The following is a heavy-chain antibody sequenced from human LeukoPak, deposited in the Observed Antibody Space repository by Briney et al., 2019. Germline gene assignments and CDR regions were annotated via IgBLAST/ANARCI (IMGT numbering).Heavy chain of an antibody. J-gene: IGHJ4*02. V-gene: IGHV3-7*03. CDR1: GFIFSGYW. Sequence: GGSLRLSCAAPGFIFSGYWMSWVRQAPGKGLEWVANIKPDGSEKYYVDSVKGRFTISRDNAKNSLYLQMNSLSAEDTAVYYCAREGAAAEVTYGDYWGQGTLVTVSS. CDR2: IKPDGSEK. D-gene: IGHD6-13*01. CDR3: AREGAAAEVTYGDY.